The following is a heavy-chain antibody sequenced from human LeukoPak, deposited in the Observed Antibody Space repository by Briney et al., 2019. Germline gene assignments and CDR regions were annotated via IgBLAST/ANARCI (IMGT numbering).Heavy chain of an antibody. D-gene: IGHD2-2*01. CDR1: GYSFTNYW. J-gene: IGHJ5*02. V-gene: IGHV5-51*01. Sequence: GESLKISCRGFGYSFTNYWIGWVRQMPGKGMEWMGVIYPGDFRIRYNPSFQGQVTISVDKSINTAYLQWGTLKASDTPIYYCACRDLTSTRSFPWGQGTLVTVSS. CDR2: IYPGDFRI. CDR3: ACRDLTSTRSFP.